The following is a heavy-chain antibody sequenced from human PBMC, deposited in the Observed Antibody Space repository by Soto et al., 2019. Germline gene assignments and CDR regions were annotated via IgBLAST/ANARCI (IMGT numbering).Heavy chain of an antibody. CDR1: GGSVSAGSYY. CDR3: ARRAFYANWNYFPHHSNWFDP. D-gene: IGHD1-7*01. Sequence: SETLSLTCTVSGGSVSAGSYYWSWIRQPPGKGLEWIGFIYYTGTTNYNPSLKSRVNMSVDTSKNQLSLKLSSVTAADTAVYYCARRAFYANWNYFPHHSNWFDPWGQGTLVTVSS. J-gene: IGHJ5*02. V-gene: IGHV4-61*01. CDR2: IYYTGTT.